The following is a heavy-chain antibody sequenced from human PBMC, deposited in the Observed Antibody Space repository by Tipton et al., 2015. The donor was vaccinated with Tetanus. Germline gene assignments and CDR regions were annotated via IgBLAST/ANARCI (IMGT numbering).Heavy chain of an antibody. Sequence: LRLSCTVSGGSMSNNYWSWIRQPPGKGLEWIAYIFHSGSTNYSPSLKSRVAISMDTSKNQFSLKLSSVTAADTAVYYCARGTGDYWGQGTLVTVSS. CDR2: IFHSGST. D-gene: IGHD1-14*01. J-gene: IGHJ4*02. CDR3: ARGTGDY. V-gene: IGHV4-59*01. CDR1: GGSMSNNY.